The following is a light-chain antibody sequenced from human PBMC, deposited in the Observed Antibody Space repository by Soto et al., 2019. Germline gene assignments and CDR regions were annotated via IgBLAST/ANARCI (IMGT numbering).Light chain of an antibody. CDR3: QHYDSARWT. J-gene: IGKJ1*01. CDR1: QSISSTY. V-gene: IGKV3-20*01. CDR2: DAS. Sequence: ESVLTQSKGTMSLSPLERAKIYCSSSQSISSTYLTWYHQRPGQAPRLLIYDASRRATGIPDRFSGSGSGTDFSLTISRLEPEDFAVYYCQHYDSARWTFGLGTKVDI.